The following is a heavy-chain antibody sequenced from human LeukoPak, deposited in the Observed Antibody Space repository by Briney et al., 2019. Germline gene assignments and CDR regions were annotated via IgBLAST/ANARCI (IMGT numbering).Heavy chain of an antibody. D-gene: IGHD6-19*01. CDR3: ARQGRLVPLLRRFNWFDP. V-gene: IGHV4-34*01. J-gene: IGHJ5*02. CDR1: DGSFSGYY. Sequence: SETLSLTCGVYDGSFSGYYWSWIRQPPGKGLEWIGEINHSGSTNYNPSLKSRVTISVDTSKNQFSLKLSSVTAADTAVYYCARQGRLVPLLRRFNWFDPWGQGTLVTVSS. CDR2: INHSGST.